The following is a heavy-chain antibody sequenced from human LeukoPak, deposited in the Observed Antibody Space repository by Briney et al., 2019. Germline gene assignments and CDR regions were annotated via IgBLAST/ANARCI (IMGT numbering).Heavy chain of an antibody. Sequence: SETLSLTCAVYGGSFSGYYWSWIRQPPGKGLEWIGEINHSGSTNYNPSLKSRVTISVDTSKNQFSLKLSSVTAADTAVYYCARRNPMRGSGYAFTYWGQGTLVTVSS. CDR3: ARRNPMRGSGYAFTY. D-gene: IGHD5-12*01. CDR2: INHSGST. CDR1: GGSFSGYY. V-gene: IGHV4-34*01. J-gene: IGHJ4*02.